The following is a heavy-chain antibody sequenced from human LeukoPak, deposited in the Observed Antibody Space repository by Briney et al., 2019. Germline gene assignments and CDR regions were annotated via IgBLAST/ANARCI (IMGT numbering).Heavy chain of an antibody. Sequence: SETLPLTCTVSGGSISSGSYYWSWIRQPAGKGLEWIGRIYTSGSTNYNPSLKSRVTISVDTSKNQFSLKLSSVTAADTAVYYCARGYGDYRPLDYWGQGTLVTVSS. CDR3: ARGYGDYRPLDY. CDR2: IYTSGST. J-gene: IGHJ4*02. D-gene: IGHD4-17*01. CDR1: GGSISSGSYY. V-gene: IGHV4-61*02.